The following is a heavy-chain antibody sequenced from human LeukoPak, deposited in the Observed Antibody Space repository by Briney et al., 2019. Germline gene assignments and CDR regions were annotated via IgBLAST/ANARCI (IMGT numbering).Heavy chain of an antibody. J-gene: IGHJ4*02. Sequence: PGGSLRLSCAATGFTFSSYSMNWVRQARGKGLEWVSSISSSSSYIYYADSVKGRFTISRDNAKNSLYLQMNSLRAEDTAVYYCARGATSEGVIGYWGQGTLVTVSS. CDR1: GFTFSSYS. D-gene: IGHD3-10*01. V-gene: IGHV3-21*01. CDR3: ARGATSEGVIGY. CDR2: ISSSSSYI.